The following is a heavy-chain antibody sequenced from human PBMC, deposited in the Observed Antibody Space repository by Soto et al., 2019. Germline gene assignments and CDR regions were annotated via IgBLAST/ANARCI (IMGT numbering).Heavy chain of an antibody. CDR2: INPNSGDT. V-gene: IGHV1-2*06. CDR3: ARAPFIIGHITILGEASPGVLEY. J-gene: IGHJ4*02. D-gene: IGHD3-3*01. CDR1: GYTFTDYY. Sequence: ASVKVSCKTSGYTFTDYYIHWVRQAPGQGLEWMGRINPNSGDTTFAPKFQGRVTMISDTSISTVFMELNNLRSDETALYYCARAPFIIGHITILGEASPGVLEYWGQGTSVTVSS.